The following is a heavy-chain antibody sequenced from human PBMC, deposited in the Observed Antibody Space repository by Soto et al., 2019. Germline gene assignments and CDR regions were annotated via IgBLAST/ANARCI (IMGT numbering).Heavy chain of an antibody. V-gene: IGHV3-74*01. CDR1: GFTFSSYW. J-gene: IGHJ4*02. CDR2: INSDGSST. CDR3: ARVSVGDGDKEPVDY. D-gene: IGHD1-26*01. Sequence: EVQLVESGGGLVQPGGSLRLSCAASGFTFSSYWMHWVRQAPGKGLVWVSRINSDGSSTSYADSVKGRFTISRDNAKNTLYLQMNSLRAEDTAVYYCARVSVGDGDKEPVDYWGQGTLVTVSS.